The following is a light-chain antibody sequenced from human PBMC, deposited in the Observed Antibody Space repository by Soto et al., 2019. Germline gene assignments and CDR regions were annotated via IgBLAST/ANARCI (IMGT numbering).Light chain of an antibody. CDR2: GAS. V-gene: IGKV3-15*01. J-gene: IGKJ1*01. CDR3: QQYNNWTPTWT. Sequence: EIVMTQSPATVSVSPGERATLSCRASQSVSSNLAWYQQKPGQAPRLLIYGASTRATLIPARFSGSGSGTEFTLTNSRLQSEEFADYYCQQYNNWTPTWTFGQGTKMEIK. CDR1: QSVSSN.